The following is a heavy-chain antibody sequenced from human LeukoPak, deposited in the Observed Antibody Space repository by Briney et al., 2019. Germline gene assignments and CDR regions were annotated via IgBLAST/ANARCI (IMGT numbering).Heavy chain of an antibody. D-gene: IGHD7-27*01. CDR1: GYTFTSYY. CDR3: ATSVELGNYYYGMDV. V-gene: IGHV1-46*01. J-gene: IGHJ6*02. CDR2: INPSGGST. Sequence: ASVKVSCKASGYTFTSYYMHWVRQAPGQGLEWMGIINPSGGSTSYAQKFQGRVTMTRDTSTSTVYMELSSLRSEDTAVYYCATSVELGNYYYGMDVWGQGTTVTVSS.